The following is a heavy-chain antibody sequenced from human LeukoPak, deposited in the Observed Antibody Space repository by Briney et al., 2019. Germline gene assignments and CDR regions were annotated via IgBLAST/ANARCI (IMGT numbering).Heavy chain of an antibody. V-gene: IGHV1-69*04. CDR3: ARDPDSSGWYYAFDI. D-gene: IGHD6-19*01. CDR2: IIPILGIA. CDR1: GYTFTGYY. Sequence: GASVKVSCKASGYTFTGYYMHWVRQAPGQGLEWMGRIIPILGIANYAQKFQGRVTITADKSTSTAYMELSSLRSEDTAVYYCARDPDSSGWYYAFDIWGQGTMVTVSS. J-gene: IGHJ3*02.